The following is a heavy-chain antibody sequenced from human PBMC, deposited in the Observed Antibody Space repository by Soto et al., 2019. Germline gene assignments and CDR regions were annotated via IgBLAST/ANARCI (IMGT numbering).Heavy chain of an antibody. CDR3: ARDFAVPYSYGSTIDY. J-gene: IGHJ4*02. CDR1: GYTFTSYY. D-gene: IGHD5-18*01. CDR2: INPSGGST. Sequence: ASVKVSCKASGYTFTSYYMHLVRQAPGQGLEWMGIINPSGGSTSYAQKFQGRVTMTRDTSTSTVYMELSSLRSEDTAVYYCARDFAVPYSYGSTIDYWGQGTLVTVSS. V-gene: IGHV1-46*01.